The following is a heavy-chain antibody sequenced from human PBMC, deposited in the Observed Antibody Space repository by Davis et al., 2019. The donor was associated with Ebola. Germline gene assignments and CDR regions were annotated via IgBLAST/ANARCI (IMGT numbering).Heavy chain of an antibody. J-gene: IGHJ4*02. D-gene: IGHD2-2*01. Sequence: MPSETLSLTCAVYGGSFSGYYWSWICQPPGKGLEWIGEINHSGSTNYNPSLKSRVTISVDTSKNQFSLKLSSVTAADTAVYYCARRTLGYCSSTRCYSPFHYWGQGTLVTVSS. CDR3: ARRTLGYCSSTRCYSPFHY. CDR2: INHSGST. V-gene: IGHV4-34*01. CDR1: GGSFSGYY.